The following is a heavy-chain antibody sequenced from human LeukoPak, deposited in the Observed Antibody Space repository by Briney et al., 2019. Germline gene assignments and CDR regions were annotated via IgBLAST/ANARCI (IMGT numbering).Heavy chain of an antibody. CDR1: GFAFRSYG. CDR3: AREVVSTPSYFDS. CDR2: ISGNGVGT. Sequence: GGSLRLSCAASGFAFRSYGMSWVRQAPGKGLEWVSAISGNGVGTYYADSVKGRFTISRDNSKNTLYLLMNSLIPEDTAVYYCAREVVSTPSYFDSWGQGTLVTVSS. V-gene: IGHV3-23*01. J-gene: IGHJ4*02. D-gene: IGHD2-15*01.